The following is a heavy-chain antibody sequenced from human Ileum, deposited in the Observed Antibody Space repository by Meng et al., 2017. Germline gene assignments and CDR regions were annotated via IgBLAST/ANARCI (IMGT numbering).Heavy chain of an antibody. D-gene: IGHD1-1*01. CDR1: GDSVSSGHW. CDR2: IHHSGST. CDR3: ARSPGWWYLDF. J-gene: IGHJ2*01. Sequence: SETLSLTCAVSGDSVSSGHWWSWVRQPPGKGLEWIGEIHHSGSTNYNPSLKSRVTISVDKSNNQFSLNLNSVTAADTAVYYCARSPGWWYLDFWGHGTLVTVSS. V-gene: IGHV4-4*02.